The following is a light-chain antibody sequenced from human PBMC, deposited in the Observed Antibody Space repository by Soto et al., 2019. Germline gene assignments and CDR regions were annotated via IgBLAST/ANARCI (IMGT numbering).Light chain of an antibody. CDR1: SSDVGGYNL. Sequence: QSALTQPRSVSGSPGQSVTIPCTGTSSDVGGYNLVSWYQQHPGKAPKLMIYDVSKRPSGVPDRFSGSKSGNTASLTISGLQAEDEADYYCYSYAGSYTFYVFGTGTKLTVL. CDR2: DVS. CDR3: YSYAGSYTFYV. V-gene: IGLV2-11*01. J-gene: IGLJ1*01.